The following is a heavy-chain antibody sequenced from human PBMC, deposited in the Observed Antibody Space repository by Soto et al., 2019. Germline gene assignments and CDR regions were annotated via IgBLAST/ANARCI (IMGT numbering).Heavy chain of an antibody. V-gene: IGHV4-4*02. J-gene: IGHJ5*02. CDR2: IYHSGST. D-gene: IGHD6-19*01. CDR1: GGSISSSNW. Sequence: QVQLQESGPGLVKPSGTLSLTCAVSGGSISSSNWWSWVRQPPGKGLEWIGEIYHSGSTNYHPSLKRRVPVSVDKSQNTSSLTLSSVTAADTAVYYCARVAVPLGPWGQGTLVTVSS. CDR3: ARVAVPLGP.